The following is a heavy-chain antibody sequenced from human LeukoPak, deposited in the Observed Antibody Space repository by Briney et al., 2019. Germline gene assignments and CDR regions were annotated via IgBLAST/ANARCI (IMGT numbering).Heavy chain of an antibody. CDR1: GFTFRSYG. Sequence: PGGSLTLSCAASGFTFRSYGMHWVRQAPGKGLEWVAYIQNDGSNEQYADSVKGRFSISRDSSKNILYLQMNSLRAEDTAVYYCAKVPGGWDAWSVWGKGTTVTISS. CDR3: AKVPGGWDAWSV. CDR2: IQNDGSNE. J-gene: IGHJ6*04. D-gene: IGHD6-19*01. V-gene: IGHV3-30*02.